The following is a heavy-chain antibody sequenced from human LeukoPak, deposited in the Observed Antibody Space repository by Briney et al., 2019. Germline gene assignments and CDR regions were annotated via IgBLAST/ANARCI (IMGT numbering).Heavy chain of an antibody. CDR3: ARTPLATTKYYYYYYMDV. CDR1: GYSISSGYY. Sequence: SETLSLTCTVSGYSISSGYYWGWIRQPPGKGLEGIGSIYHSGSTYYNPSLKSRVTISVDTSKNQFSLKLSSVTAADTAVYYCARTPLATTKYYYYYYMDVWGKGTTVTVSS. J-gene: IGHJ6*03. V-gene: IGHV4-38-2*02. D-gene: IGHD5-24*01. CDR2: IYHSGST.